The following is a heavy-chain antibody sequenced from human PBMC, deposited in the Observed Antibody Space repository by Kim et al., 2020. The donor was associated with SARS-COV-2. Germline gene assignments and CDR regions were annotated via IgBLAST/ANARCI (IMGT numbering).Heavy chain of an antibody. CDR2: IYYSGST. CDR3: ARQGYTYGDLTPFFDY. D-gene: IGHD5-18*01. V-gene: IGHV4-39*01. Sequence: SEILSLTCTVSDDSISSSSNYWGWIRQPPGKGLEWIGSIYYSGSTDYNPSLKSRVSISVDTSKNQFSLRLGSVIAADTAVYYCARQGYTYGDLTPFFDY. CDR1: DDSISSSSNY. J-gene: IGHJ4*01.